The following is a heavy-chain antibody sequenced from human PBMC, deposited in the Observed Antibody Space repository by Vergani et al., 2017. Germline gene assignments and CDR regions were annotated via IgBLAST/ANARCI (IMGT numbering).Heavy chain of an antibody. D-gene: IGHD2-2*01. V-gene: IGHV1-2*02. CDR1: GYTFTGYY. Sequence: VQLVQSGAEVKKPGASVKVSCKASGYTFTGYYMHWVRQAPGQGLEWMGWINPNSGGTNYAQKFQGRVTMTRDTSISTAYMELRRLRSDDTAVAFCARGGLPAAPGRYGMDVWGQGSTVAASS. CDR2: INPNSGGT. CDR3: ARGGLPAAPGRYGMDV. J-gene: IGHJ6*02.